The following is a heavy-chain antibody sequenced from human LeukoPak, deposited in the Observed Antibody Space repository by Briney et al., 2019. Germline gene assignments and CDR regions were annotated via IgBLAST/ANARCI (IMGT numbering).Heavy chain of an antibody. Sequence: GGSLRLSCVVSGFTFNRCRMNWVRQAPGKGLEWVAHINPDGRDTYYVDSVKGRFTISRDNAQNSMYLQMNSLRVEDTAVYYCTSWGDTTAEYFQRWGQGTLVTVSS. D-gene: IGHD2-21*02. CDR3: TSWGDTTAEYFQR. CDR2: INPDGRDT. V-gene: IGHV3-7*01. J-gene: IGHJ1*01. CDR1: GFTFNRCR.